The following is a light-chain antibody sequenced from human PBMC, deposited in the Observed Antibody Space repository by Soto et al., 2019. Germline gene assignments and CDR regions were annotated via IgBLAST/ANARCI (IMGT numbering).Light chain of an antibody. CDR2: GAT. CDR3: QQCYSTPPT. CDR1: QSIDTY. Sequence: DIQMTQSPSSLSASVGDRVTITCRASQSIDTYLNWYQHKPGKAPKLLIFGATSLQSGVPSRFSGSGSGPEFSLTISSLQHEDCATYYCQQCYSTPPTFGQGTKLEI. J-gene: IGKJ2*01. V-gene: IGKV1-39*01.